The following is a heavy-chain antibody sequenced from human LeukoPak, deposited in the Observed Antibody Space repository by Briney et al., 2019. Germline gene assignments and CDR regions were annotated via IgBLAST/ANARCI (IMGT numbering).Heavy chain of an antibody. D-gene: IGHD6-13*01. CDR3: ARKGGDTSTWYGRWFFDY. CDR1: GYTFSNYG. Sequence: ASVKVSCKASGYTFSNYGLSWVRQAPGQGLEWMGWISAYNGNTNYPQKFQGRVTMTTDTSTSTAYMELRSLTSDDTAVYYCARKGGDTSTWYGRWFFDYWGQGTLVSVS. V-gene: IGHV1-18*01. CDR2: ISAYNGNT. J-gene: IGHJ4*01.